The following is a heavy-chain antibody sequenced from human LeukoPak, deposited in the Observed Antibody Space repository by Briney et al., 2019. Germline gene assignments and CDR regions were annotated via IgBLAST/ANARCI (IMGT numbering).Heavy chain of an antibody. D-gene: IGHD4-23*01. Sequence: SETLSLTCTVSGYSISSGYYWGWIRQPPGKGLEWIGSIYHSGSTYYNPSLKSRVTISVDTSKNQFSLKLSSVTAADTAVYYCARPRYGGNVDAFDIWGQGTMVTVSS. CDR1: GYSISSGYY. J-gene: IGHJ3*02. CDR2: IYHSGST. CDR3: ARPRYGGNVDAFDI. V-gene: IGHV4-38-2*02.